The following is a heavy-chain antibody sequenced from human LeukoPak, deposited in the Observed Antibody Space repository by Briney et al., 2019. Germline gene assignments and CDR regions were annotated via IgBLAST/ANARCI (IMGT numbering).Heavy chain of an antibody. Sequence: GASVKVSCKASGYTFTGYYMHWVRQAPGQGLEWMGWINPNSGGTNYAQKFQGRVTMTRDTSISTAYMELSRLRSDDTAVYYCAINDYGDYGGAFDIWGQGTMVTVSS. CDR1: GYTFTGYY. J-gene: IGHJ3*02. D-gene: IGHD4-17*01. CDR3: AINDYGDYGGAFDI. V-gene: IGHV1-2*02. CDR2: INPNSGGT.